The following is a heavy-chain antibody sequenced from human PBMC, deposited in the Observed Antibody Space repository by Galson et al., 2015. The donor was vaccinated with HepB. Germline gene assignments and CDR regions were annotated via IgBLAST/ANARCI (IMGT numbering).Heavy chain of an antibody. CDR1: GFTFSSYA. J-gene: IGHJ6*02. CDR3: ARGAYYDFWSGYRYYYYYGMDV. CDR2: ISYDGSNK. D-gene: IGHD3-3*01. Sequence: SLRLSCAASGFTFSSYAMHWVRQAPGKGLEWVAVISYDGSNKYYADSVKGRFTISRDNSKNTLYLQMNSLRAEDTAVYYCARGAYYDFWSGYRYYYYYGMDVWGQGTTVTVSS. V-gene: IGHV3-30*04.